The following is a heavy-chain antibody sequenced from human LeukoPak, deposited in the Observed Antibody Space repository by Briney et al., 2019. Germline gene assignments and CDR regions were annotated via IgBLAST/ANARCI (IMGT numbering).Heavy chain of an antibody. V-gene: IGHV3-48*02. J-gene: IGHJ4*02. CDR2: ISTSGRAI. D-gene: IGHD3-22*01. CDR3: ARVPLYDRSGYYFDY. Sequence: GGSLRLSCAAPGFTFSNYNMNWVRQAPGKGLEWVSYISTSGRAIFYADSVKGRFTISRDNAKNSLFLQMNSLRDEDTAVYYCARVPLYDRSGYYFDYWGLGTLVTVSS. CDR1: GFTFSNYN.